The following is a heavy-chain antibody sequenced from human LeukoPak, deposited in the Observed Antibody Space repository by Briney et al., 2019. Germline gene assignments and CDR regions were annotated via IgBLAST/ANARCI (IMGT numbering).Heavy chain of an antibody. J-gene: IGHJ1*01. CDR2: IYYSGST. D-gene: IGHD3-22*01. Sequence: PSETLSLTCTVSGGSISSSSYYWGWIRQPPGKGLEWIGSIYYSGSTYYNPSLKSRVTISVDTSKNQFSLEMSSVTAADTAVYYCARREAQDPDDDYYDSSGYPSQYFQHWARAPWSPSPQ. CDR1: GGSISSSSYY. V-gene: IGHV4-39*01. CDR3: ARREAQDPDDDYYDSSGYPSQYFQH.